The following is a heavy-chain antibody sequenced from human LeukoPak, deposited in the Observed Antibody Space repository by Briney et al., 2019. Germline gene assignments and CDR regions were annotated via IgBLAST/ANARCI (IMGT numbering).Heavy chain of an antibody. Sequence: VQLVESGVGVVQPGRSLRLSCAASGFTFSSYAMNWVRQAPGKGLEWVSSISSSSSYIYYADSVKGRFTISRDNAKNSLYLQMNSLRAEDTAVYYCARARGSPVFDYWGQGTLVTVSS. CDR3: ARARGSPVFDY. V-gene: IGHV3-21*01. CDR2: ISSSSSYI. CDR1: GFTFSSYA. J-gene: IGHJ4*02. D-gene: IGHD1-26*01.